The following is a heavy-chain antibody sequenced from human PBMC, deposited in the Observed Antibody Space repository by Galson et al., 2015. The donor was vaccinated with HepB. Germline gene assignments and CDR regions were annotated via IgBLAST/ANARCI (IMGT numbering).Heavy chain of an antibody. D-gene: IGHD4-17*01. CDR2: ISYDGSNK. J-gene: IGHJ4*02. V-gene: IGHV3-30*04. Sequence: SLRLSCAASGFTFSSYAMHWVRQAPGKGLEWVAVISYDGSNKYYADSVKGRFTISRDNSKNTLYLQMNSLRAEDTAVYYCAREYGDYGIDYWGQGTLVTVSS. CDR3: AREYGDYGIDY. CDR1: GFTFSSYA.